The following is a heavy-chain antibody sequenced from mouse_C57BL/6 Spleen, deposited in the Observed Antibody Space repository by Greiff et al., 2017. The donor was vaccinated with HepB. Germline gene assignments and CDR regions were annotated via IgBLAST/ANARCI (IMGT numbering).Heavy chain of an antibody. J-gene: IGHJ4*01. CDR3: ARSNYDGYYYAMDY. Sequence: VQLQQSGPELVKPGASVKISCKASGYSFTGYYMNWVKQSPEKSLEWIGEINPSTGGTTYNQKFKAKATLTVDKSSSTAYMQLKSLTSEDSAVYYCARSNYDGYYYAMDYWGQGTSVTVSS. CDR1: GYSFTGYY. D-gene: IGHD2-3*01. V-gene: IGHV1-42*01. CDR2: INPSTGGT.